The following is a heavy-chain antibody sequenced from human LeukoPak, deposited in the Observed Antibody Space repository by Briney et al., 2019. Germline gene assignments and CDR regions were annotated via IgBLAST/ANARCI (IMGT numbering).Heavy chain of an antibody. CDR3: ARDRTIFGVVMRWYFDL. Sequence: SQTLSLTCTVSGGSISNDNYYWSWIRQPAGKGLEWIGRIYTSGSTNYNPSLKSRVTISVDTSKNQFSLKLSSVTAADTAVYYCARDRTIFGVVMRWYFDLWGRGTLVTVSS. V-gene: IGHV4-61*02. CDR1: GGSISNDNYY. CDR2: IYTSGST. D-gene: IGHD3-3*01. J-gene: IGHJ2*01.